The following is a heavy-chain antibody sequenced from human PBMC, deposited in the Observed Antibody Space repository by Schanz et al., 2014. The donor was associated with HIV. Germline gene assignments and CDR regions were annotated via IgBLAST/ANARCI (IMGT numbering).Heavy chain of an antibody. CDR3: AKDRNYYDSKYRGKGNYYYSSSISV. J-gene: IGHJ6*02. CDR2: ISYDGINK. Sequence: QVQLVESGGGVVRPGRSRRLGGAASGITASSVGLTWVRQAPGKGLEWVAVISYDGINKYYEDSVKGRLTISRDNSKNTLYLQMKSLRAEDTAVYYCAKDRNYYDSKYRGKGNYYYSSSISVWGQGTTVTVSS. D-gene: IGHD3-22*01. V-gene: IGHV3-30*18. CDR1: GITASSVG.